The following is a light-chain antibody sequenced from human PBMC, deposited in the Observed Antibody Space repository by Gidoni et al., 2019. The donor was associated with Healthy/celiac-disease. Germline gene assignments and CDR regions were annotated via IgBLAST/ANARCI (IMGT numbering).Light chain of an antibody. CDR2: GAS. CDR3: QQYGSSPCS. V-gene: IGKV3-20*01. CDR1: QSVSSSY. J-gene: IGKJ2*04. Sequence: EMVLTQSPGTLSLSPGERATLSCRASQSVSSSYLAWYQQKPGQAPRLLIYGASSRATGIPDRSSGSGSGTDFTLTISRLEPEDFAVYYCQQYGSSPCSFGQGTKLEIK.